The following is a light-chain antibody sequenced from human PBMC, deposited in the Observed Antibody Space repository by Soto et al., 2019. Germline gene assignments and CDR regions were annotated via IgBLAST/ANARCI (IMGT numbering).Light chain of an antibody. Sequence: EIVVTQSPATLSLSPGERATLSCRASQSVSSLVAWYQQKPGQAPRLLIYDASNRATGTPVRFSGGGSGTDFTLTISSLEPEDFAVYHCQQRSTWPLTFGAGTKVDIK. V-gene: IGKV3-11*01. CDR1: QSVSSL. J-gene: IGKJ3*01. CDR3: QQRSTWPLT. CDR2: DAS.